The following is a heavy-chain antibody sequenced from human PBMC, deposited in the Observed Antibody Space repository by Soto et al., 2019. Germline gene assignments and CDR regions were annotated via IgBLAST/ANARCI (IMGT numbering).Heavy chain of an antibody. J-gene: IGHJ3*02. Sequence: QVQLVQSGAEVKKPGSSVKVSCKTSGGTFSSYTINWVRQAPGQGLEWMGRIIPILGITNYSQKFQDRVTITADKSTSTAYMELSSLRSDDTAVYYCASVVHDAFDIWGQGTTVTVSS. CDR2: IIPILGIT. CDR1: GGTFSSYT. V-gene: IGHV1-69*02. CDR3: ASVVHDAFDI. D-gene: IGHD6-6*01.